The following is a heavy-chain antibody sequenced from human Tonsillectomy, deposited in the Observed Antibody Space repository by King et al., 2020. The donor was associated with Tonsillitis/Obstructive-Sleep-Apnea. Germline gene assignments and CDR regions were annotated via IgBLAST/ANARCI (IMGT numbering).Heavy chain of an antibody. CDR2: IYYSGST. V-gene: IGHV4-59*01. CDR1: GGSISSYY. CDR3: ARVGTYPFDI. Sequence: QLQESGPGLVKPSETLSLTCTVSGGSISSYYWSWIRQPPGKGLEWIGYIYYSGSTNYNPSLKSRVTISVDTSKNQFSLKLSSVTAADTAVYYCARVGTYPFDIWGQGTMVTVSS. D-gene: IGHD1-7*01. J-gene: IGHJ3*02.